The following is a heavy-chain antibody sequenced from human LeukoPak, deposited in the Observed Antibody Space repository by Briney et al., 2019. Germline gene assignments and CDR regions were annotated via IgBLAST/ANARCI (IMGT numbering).Heavy chain of an antibody. J-gene: IGHJ5*02. D-gene: IGHD2-2*01. CDR1: GGSISSYY. CDR3: ARGVTSSHNWFDP. V-gene: IGHV4-59*01. CDR2: IYYSGST. Sequence: SGTLSLTCTVSGGSISSYYWSWIRQPPGKGLEWIGYIYYSGSTNYNPSLKSRVTISVDTSKNQFSLKLSSVTAADTAVYYCARGVTSSHNWFDPWGQGTLVTVSS.